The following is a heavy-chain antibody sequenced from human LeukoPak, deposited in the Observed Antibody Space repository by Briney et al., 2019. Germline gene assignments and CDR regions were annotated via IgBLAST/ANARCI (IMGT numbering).Heavy chain of an antibody. D-gene: IGHD1-26*01. J-gene: IGHJ3*02. CDR1: GFTFSSYW. Sequence: GGSLRLSCAASGFTFSSYWMHWVRQAPGKGLVWVSRINTDGSSTSYADSVKGRFTISRDNAKNTLYLQMNSLRAEDTAVYYCASSRGWSYLHAFDIWGQGTMVTVSS. V-gene: IGHV3-74*01. CDR2: INTDGSST. CDR3: ASSRGWSYLHAFDI.